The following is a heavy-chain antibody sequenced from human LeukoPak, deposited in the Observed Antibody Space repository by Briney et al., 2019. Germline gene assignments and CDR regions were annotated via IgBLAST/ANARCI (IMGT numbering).Heavy chain of an antibody. CDR3: AKRGWQCSSGWYDYYYGMDV. CDR2: ISGSGGST. CDR1: GFTFSSYA. J-gene: IGHJ6*02. Sequence: GGSLRLSCAASGFTFSSYAMSWVRQAPGKGLEWVSAISGSGGSTYYADSVKGRFTISRDNSKNTLYLQMNSLRAEDTAVYYCAKRGWQCSSGWYDYYYGMDVWGQGTTVTVSS. D-gene: IGHD6-19*01. V-gene: IGHV3-23*01.